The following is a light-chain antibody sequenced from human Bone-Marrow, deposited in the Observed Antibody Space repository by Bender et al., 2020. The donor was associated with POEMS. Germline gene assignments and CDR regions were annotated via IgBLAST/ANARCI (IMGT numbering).Light chain of an antibody. CDR3: SSWYDSLNGWV. Sequence: QSVLTQPPSASGTPGQSVTISCSGTSSNFGNNAANWYQHVPGTAPKLLIYSNNHPPSGVPYRFSAPPSGTPASLAISGLHSDDEADYYFSSWYDSLNGWVFGGGTKLTVL. J-gene: IGLJ3*02. CDR2: SNN. CDR1: SSNFGNNA. V-gene: IGLV1-44*01.